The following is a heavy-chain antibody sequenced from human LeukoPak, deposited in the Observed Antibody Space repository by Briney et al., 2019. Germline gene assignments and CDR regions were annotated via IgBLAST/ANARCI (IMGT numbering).Heavy chain of an antibody. Sequence: GGSLRLSCAASGFTFSDYYMSWIRQAPGKGLEWVSYISSSGSTIYYADSVKGRFTISRDNAKNALYLQMNSLRAEDTAVYYCAKVPAGYYDYVWGSYRLDYWGQGTLVTVSS. CDR1: GFTFSDYY. V-gene: IGHV3-11*04. CDR3: AKVPAGYYDYVWGSYRLDY. D-gene: IGHD3-16*02. CDR2: ISSSGSTI. J-gene: IGHJ4*02.